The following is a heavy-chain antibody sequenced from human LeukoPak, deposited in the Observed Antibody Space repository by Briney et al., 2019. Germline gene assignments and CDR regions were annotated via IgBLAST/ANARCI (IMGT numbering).Heavy chain of an antibody. J-gene: IGHJ4*02. CDR1: GFTFSDYY. V-gene: IGHV3-11*01. Sequence: GGSLRLSCAASGFTFSDYYMSWIRQAPGKGLEWVSYISSSGSTIYYADSVKGRFTISRDNSKNTLYLQMNSLRAEDTAVYYCAKDIRVVPAAIHDYWGQGTLVTVSS. CDR2: ISSSGSTI. CDR3: AKDIRVVPAAIHDY. D-gene: IGHD2-2*02.